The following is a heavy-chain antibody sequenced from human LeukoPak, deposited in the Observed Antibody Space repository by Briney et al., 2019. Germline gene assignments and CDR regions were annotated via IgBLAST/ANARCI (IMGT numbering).Heavy chain of an antibody. CDR3: ARVGRVTGTTLGWFDP. D-gene: IGHD1-20*01. CDR1: GGSFSGYY. J-gene: IGHJ5*02. Sequence: SETPSLTCAVYGGSFSGYYWSWIRQPPGKGLEWIGEINHSGSTNYNPSLKSRVTISVDTSKNQFSLKLSSVTAADTAVYYCARVGRVTGTTLGWFDPWGQGTLATVSS. CDR2: INHSGST. V-gene: IGHV4-34*01.